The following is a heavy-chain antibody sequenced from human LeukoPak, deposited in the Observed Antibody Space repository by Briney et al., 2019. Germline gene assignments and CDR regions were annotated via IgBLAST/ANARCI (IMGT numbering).Heavy chain of an antibody. Sequence: GGSLRLSCAASGFTFSSYWMSWVRQAPGKGLEWVANIKQDGSEKYYVDSVKGRFTISRDNAKNSLYLQMNSLSAEDTAVYYCASYDFWSGYYIDYWGQGTLVTVSS. CDR3: ASYDFWSGYYIDY. V-gene: IGHV3-7*01. J-gene: IGHJ4*02. D-gene: IGHD3-3*01. CDR1: GFTFSSYW. CDR2: IKQDGSEK.